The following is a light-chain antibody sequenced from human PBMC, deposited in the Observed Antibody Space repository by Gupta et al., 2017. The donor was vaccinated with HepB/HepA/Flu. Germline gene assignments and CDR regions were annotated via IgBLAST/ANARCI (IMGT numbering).Light chain of an antibody. V-gene: IGKV3-20*01. Sequence: VLTQSPATLSLSPGDTATLSCRASHTVRTSYLVWYQQKPGQAPRLLINGASTRATGVPDRFSGSGSDTEFTLTIRGREPEEFAVYYCHEELSSSHSFGGGTRVE. J-gene: IGKJ4*01. CDR2: GAS. CDR1: HTVRTSY. CDR3: HEELSSSHS.